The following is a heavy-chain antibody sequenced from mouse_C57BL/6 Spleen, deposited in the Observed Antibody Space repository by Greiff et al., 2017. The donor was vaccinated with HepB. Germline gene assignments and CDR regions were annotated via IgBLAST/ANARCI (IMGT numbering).Heavy chain of an antibody. CDR1: GYTFTDYE. J-gene: IGHJ2*01. CDR2: IDPETGGT. Sequence: QVQLKQSGAELVRPGASVTLSCKASGYTFTDYEMHWVKQTPVHGLEWIGAIDPETGGTAYNQKFKGKAILTADKSSSTAYMELRSLTSEDSAVYYCTRGISYSSGGYFDYWGQGTTLTVSS. V-gene: IGHV1-15*01. D-gene: IGHD3-2*02. CDR3: TRGISYSSGGYFDY.